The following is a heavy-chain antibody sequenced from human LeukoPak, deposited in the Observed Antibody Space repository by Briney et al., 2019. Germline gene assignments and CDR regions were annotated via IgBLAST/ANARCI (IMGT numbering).Heavy chain of an antibody. J-gene: IGHJ4*02. V-gene: IGHV3-23*01. CDR1: GFTFSSYA. Sequence: GGSLRISCAASGFTFSSYAMSWVRQAPGKGLEWVSAISGSGGSTYYADSVKGRFTISRDNSKNTLYLQMNSLRAEDTAVYYCAKDGHYYDSSSFDYWGQGTLVTVSS. CDR3: AKDGHYYDSSSFDY. D-gene: IGHD3-22*01. CDR2: ISGSGGST.